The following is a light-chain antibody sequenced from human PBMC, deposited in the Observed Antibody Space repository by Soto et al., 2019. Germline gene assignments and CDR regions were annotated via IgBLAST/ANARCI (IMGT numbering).Light chain of an antibody. Sequence: IQLTQTPSSLSASVGDRVTITCRASQGISSFLAWYQQKPGKAPKLLIYAASSSQSGVPSRFSGSGFGTDFTLTINSLQPEDFATYYCQQVESYPSTFGGGTNVEMK. V-gene: IGKV1-9*01. CDR2: AAS. J-gene: IGKJ4*01. CDR1: QGISSF. CDR3: QQVESYPST.